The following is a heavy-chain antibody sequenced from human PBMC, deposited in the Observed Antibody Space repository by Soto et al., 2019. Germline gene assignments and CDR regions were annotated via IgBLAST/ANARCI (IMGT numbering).Heavy chain of an antibody. J-gene: IGHJ6*02. CDR3: AKGDLTPEGYYYGMDV. V-gene: IGHV3-43*01. CDR2: ISWDGGST. CDR1: GFTFDDYT. Sequence: GGSLRLSCAASGFTFDDYTMHWVRQAPGKGLEWVSLISWDGGSTYYADSVKGRFTIFRDNSKNSLYLQMNSLRTEDSALYYCAKGDLTPEGYYYGMDVWGQGTTVTVSS.